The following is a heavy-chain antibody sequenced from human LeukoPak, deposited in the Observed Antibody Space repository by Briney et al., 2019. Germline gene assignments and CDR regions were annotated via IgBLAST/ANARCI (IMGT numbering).Heavy chain of an antibody. CDR3: ARGALSAGSSGHNFPFDY. CDR2: TSYDGSNK. J-gene: IGHJ4*02. D-gene: IGHD6-19*01. V-gene: IGHV3-30-3*01. CDR1: GFTFSTYT. Sequence: PGGSLRLSCAASGFTFSTYTMHWVRQAPGKGLEWVAVTSYDGSNKYYADSVKGRFTISRDNSKNTLYLQMNSLRAEDTAVYYCARGALSAGSSGHNFPFDYWGQETLVTVSS.